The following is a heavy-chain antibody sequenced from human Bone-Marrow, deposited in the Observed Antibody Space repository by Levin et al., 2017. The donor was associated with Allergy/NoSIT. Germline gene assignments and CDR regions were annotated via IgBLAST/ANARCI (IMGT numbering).Heavy chain of an antibody. CDR2: ISGSGGST. CDR1: GFTFSSYA. V-gene: IGHV3-23*01. CDR3: ATLGYSSSWPQVDY. D-gene: IGHD6-13*01. Sequence: GGSLRLSCAASGFTFSSYAMSWVRQAPGKGLEWVSAISGSGGSTYYADSVKGRFTISRDNSKNTLYLQMNSLRAEDTAVYYCATLGYSSSWPQVDYWGQGTLVTVSS. J-gene: IGHJ4*02.